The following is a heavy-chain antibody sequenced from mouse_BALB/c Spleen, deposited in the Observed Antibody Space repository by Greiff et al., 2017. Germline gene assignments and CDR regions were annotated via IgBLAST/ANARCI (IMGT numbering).Heavy chain of an antibody. CDR1: GFTFSDYG. CDR3: ARKGSYAMDY. Sequence: EVQGVESGGGLVQPGGSRKLSCAASGFTFSDYGMAWVRQAPGKGPEWVAFISNLAYSIYYADTVTGRFTISRENAKNTLYLEMSSLRSEDTAMYYCARKGSYAMDYWGQGTSVTVSS. J-gene: IGHJ4*01. V-gene: IGHV5-15*02. CDR2: ISNLAYSI.